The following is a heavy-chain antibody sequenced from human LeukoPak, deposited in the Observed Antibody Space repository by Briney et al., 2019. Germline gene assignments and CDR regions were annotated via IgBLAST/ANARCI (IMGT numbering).Heavy chain of an antibody. D-gene: IGHD3-10*01. CDR1: GGSFSGYY. J-gene: IGHJ5*02. CDR3: ARALYYYGSGSHGWFDP. V-gene: IGHV4-34*01. Sequence: SETLSLTCAVYGGSFSGYYWGWIRQPPGKGLEWIGEINHSGSTNYNPSLKSRVTISVDTSKNQFSLKLSSVTAADTAVYYCARALYYYGSGSHGWFDPWGQGTLVTVSS. CDR2: INHSGST.